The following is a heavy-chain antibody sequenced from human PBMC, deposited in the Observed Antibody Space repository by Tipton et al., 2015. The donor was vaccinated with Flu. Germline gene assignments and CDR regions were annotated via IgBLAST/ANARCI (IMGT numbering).Heavy chain of an antibody. CDR1: GSSFSSYW. CDR3: VRQNCGGDCYPDY. D-gene: IGHD2-21*02. J-gene: IGHJ4*02. Sequence: QLMQSGAEVKKPGESLKISCKGSGSSFSSYWIAWVRQMPGKGLEWMGIIYPDDSDTKYSPSFQGHVTFSADKSVNTAYLQWSSLKASDTAIYFCVRQNCGGDCYPDYWGQGTLVTVSS. V-gene: IGHV5-51*01. CDR2: IYPDDSDT.